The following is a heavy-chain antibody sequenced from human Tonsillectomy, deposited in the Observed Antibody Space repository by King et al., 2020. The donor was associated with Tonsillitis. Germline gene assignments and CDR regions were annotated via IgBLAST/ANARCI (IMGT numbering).Heavy chain of an antibody. CDR2: IYSGGST. Sequence: VQLVESGGGLVQPGGSLRLSCAASGFTVSSNYMSWVRQAPGKGLEWVSVIYSGGSTYYADSVKGRFTLSRHNSKNTVYLQMNSLRAEDTAVYYCASEGIAVAGGWADAFDIWGQGTMVTVSS. V-gene: IGHV3-53*04. CDR3: ASEGIAVAGGWADAFDI. D-gene: IGHD6-19*01. J-gene: IGHJ3*02. CDR1: GFTVSSNY.